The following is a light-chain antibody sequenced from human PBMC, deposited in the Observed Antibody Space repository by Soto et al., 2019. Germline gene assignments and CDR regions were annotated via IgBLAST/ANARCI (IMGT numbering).Light chain of an antibody. CDR3: QQSYSTLFT. Sequence: DIQMTQSPSSLSASVGDRVTITCRASQSISSYLNWYQQKPGKAPKLLIYAASSLQSGVPSRFSGSGSWTYFTLTISSLQPEDFAPYYCQQSYSTLFTFGPGTKVDIK. V-gene: IGKV1-39*01. J-gene: IGKJ3*01. CDR1: QSISSY. CDR2: AAS.